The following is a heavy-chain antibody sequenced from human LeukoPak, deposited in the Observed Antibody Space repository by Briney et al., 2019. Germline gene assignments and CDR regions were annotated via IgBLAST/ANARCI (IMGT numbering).Heavy chain of an antibody. D-gene: IGHD6-13*01. V-gene: IGHV3-30-3*01. CDR2: ISYDGSNK. CDR3: ASGYSSSFDY. CDR1: GFTFSSYA. J-gene: IGHJ4*02. Sequence: PGGSLRLSCAASGFTFSSYAMHWVRQAPGKGLEWVAVISYDGSNKYYADSVKGRFTISRDNSKNTLYLQMNSLRAEDTAVYYCASGYSSSFDYWGQGILVTVSS.